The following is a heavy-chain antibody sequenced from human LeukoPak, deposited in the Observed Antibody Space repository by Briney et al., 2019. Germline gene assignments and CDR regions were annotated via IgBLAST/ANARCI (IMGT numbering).Heavy chain of an antibody. D-gene: IGHD3-22*01. CDR3: ARGRVIYYYDSSGYTS. CDR2: INHSGST. CDR1: GGSFSGYY. J-gene: IGHJ4*02. V-gene: IGHV4-34*01. Sequence: PSETLSLTCAVYGGSFSGYYWSWIRQPPGKGLEWLGEINHSGSTNYNPSLKSRVTISVDTSKNQFSLKLSSVTAADTAVYYCARGRVIYYYDSSGYTSWGQGTLVTVSS.